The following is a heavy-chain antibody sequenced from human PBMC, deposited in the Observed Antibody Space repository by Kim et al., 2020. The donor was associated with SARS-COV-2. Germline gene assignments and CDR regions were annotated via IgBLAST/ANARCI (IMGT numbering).Heavy chain of an antibody. CDR1: GFTFSDHY. Sequence: GGSLRLSCVASGFTFSDHYMSWIRQAPGKGLEWVSHITGSGSTKYYADSVKGRFTISRDNPRNSLYLHMNSLRADDTAVYFCARDHKYTTSSSFDFWGQGTLVSVSS. D-gene: IGHD6-6*01. CDR2: ITGSGSTK. J-gene: IGHJ4*02. V-gene: IGHV3-11*01. CDR3: ARDHKYTTSSSFDF.